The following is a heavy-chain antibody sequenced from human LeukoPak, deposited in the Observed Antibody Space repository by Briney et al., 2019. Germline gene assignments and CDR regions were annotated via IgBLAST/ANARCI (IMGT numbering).Heavy chain of an antibody. Sequence: PSETLSLTCTVSGGSISSSSYYWGWIRQPPGKGLEWIGSIYYSGSTYYNPSLKSRVTISVDTSKNQFSLKLSSVTAADTAVYYCARREDTAMVGANWFDPWGQGTLVTVSS. V-gene: IGHV4-39*01. D-gene: IGHD5-18*01. CDR1: GGSISSSSYY. J-gene: IGHJ5*02. CDR3: ARREDTAMVGANWFDP. CDR2: IYYSGST.